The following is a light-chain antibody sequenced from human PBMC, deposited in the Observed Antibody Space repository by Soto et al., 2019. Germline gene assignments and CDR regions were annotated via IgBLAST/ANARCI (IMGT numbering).Light chain of an antibody. J-gene: IGKJ4*01. CDR3: QQSYSTPRLT. Sequence: DIEMTQSPSSLSASVGDRVSITCRASQIISTYLNWYQQKPGQAPKLLIYGVSTLQSGVPSRFSGSGSGTDFTLTISSLQPEDFATYYCQQSYSTPRLTFGGGTKVDI. CDR1: QIISTY. CDR2: GVS. V-gene: IGKV1-39*01.